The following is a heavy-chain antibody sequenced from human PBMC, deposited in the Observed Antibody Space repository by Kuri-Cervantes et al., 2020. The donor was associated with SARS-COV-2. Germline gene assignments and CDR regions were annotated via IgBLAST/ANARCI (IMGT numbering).Heavy chain of an antibody. Sequence: GESLKISCAASGFTFNSYWMGWVRQAPGKGLEWVANIDQDGYEKYFVDSVKGRFSISRDNAKNSLFLQMNSLRAEDTAIYFCARPSLNTGSYFPDWGQGTLVTVSS. CDR1: GFTFNSYW. D-gene: IGHD1-26*01. J-gene: IGHJ4*02. CDR2: IDQDGYEK. CDR3: ARPSLNTGSYFPD. V-gene: IGHV3-7*03.